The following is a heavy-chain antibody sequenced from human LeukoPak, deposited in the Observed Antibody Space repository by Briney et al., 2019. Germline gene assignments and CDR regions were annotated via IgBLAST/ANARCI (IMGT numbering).Heavy chain of an antibody. D-gene: IGHD5-24*01. V-gene: IGHV1-24*01. Sequence: RASVKVSCKVSGYTLTELSMHWVRQAPGQGLEWMGGFDPEDGETIYAQKFQGRVTMTEDTSTDTAYMELSSLRSEDTAVYYCATDSDGYNVAFDYWGQGTLVTVSS. J-gene: IGHJ4*02. CDR3: ATDSDGYNVAFDY. CDR2: FDPEDGET. CDR1: GYTLTELS.